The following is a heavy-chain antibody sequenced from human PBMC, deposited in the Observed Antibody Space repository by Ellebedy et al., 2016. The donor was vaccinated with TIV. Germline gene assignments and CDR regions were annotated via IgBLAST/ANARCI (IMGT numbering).Heavy chain of an antibody. J-gene: IGHJ4*02. CDR1: GFTFSSYG. CDR3: VTRVRTAMGFDY. CDR2: ISNNGIST. V-gene: IGHV3-64D*06. Sequence: PGGSLRLSCSGSGFTFSSYGMHWVCQAPGKGLEDVSGISNNGISTSYADSVKGRFTISRDNSRNTLYLQMSSLKPEDTAVYYCVTRVRTAMGFDYWGQGTLVTVST. D-gene: IGHD5-18*01.